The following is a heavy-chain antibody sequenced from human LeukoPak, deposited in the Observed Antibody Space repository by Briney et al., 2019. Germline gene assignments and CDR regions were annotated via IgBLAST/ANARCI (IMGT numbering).Heavy chain of an antibody. D-gene: IGHD2-15*01. Sequence: GGSLRLSCAASGFTFSSYAMHWVRQAPGKGLEWVAVISYDGSNKYYADSVKGRFTISRDNSKNTLYLQMNSLRAEDTAVYYCARGVGYWPSFDPWGQGTLVTVSS. CDR1: GFTFSSYA. J-gene: IGHJ5*02. CDR3: ARGVGYWPSFDP. V-gene: IGHV3-30-3*01. CDR2: ISYDGSNK.